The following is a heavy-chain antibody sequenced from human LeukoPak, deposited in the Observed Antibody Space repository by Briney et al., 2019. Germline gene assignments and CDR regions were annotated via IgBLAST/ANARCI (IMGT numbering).Heavy chain of an antibody. CDR2: ISSTSSYV. V-gene: IGHV3-21*01. CDR3: ARVGTIHLRLRPHLGYYGMDV. D-gene: IGHD5-18*01. CDR1: GFTFSTYS. Sequence: GGSLRLSCAASGFTFSTYSMNWVRQAPGKGLEWVSSISSTSSYVYYADSVKGRFTNTRDNAKNSLFLQMNSLRAEDTAVYYCARVGTIHLRLRPHLGYYGMDVWGQGTPVTVSS. J-gene: IGHJ6*02.